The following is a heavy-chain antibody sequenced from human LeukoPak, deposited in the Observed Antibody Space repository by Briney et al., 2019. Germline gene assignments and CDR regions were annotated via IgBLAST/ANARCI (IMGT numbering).Heavy chain of an antibody. J-gene: IGHJ6*04. V-gene: IGHV1-69*13. D-gene: IGHD3-9*01. Sequence: GASVKVSCKASGGTFSSYAISWVRQAPGQGLEWMGGIIPIFGTANYAQKFQGRVTITADESTSTAYMELSSLRSEDTAVYYCARPKDYDILTGYGPPDYYYYGTDVWGKGTTVTVSS. CDR2: IIPIFGTA. CDR1: GGTFSSYA. CDR3: ARPKDYDILTGYGPPDYYYYGTDV.